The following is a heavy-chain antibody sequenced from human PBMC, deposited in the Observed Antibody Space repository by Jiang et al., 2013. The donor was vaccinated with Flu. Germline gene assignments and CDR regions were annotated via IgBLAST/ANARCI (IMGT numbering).Heavy chain of an antibody. D-gene: IGHD4-23*01. J-gene: IGHJ3*02. CDR2: INPNSGGT. CDR1: GYTFTDYY. Sequence: QLVESGAEVKKPGASVKVSCKASGYTFTDYYIHWVRQAPGQGLEWMGWINPNSGGTIYAQKFQGWVTMTRDTSISTAYMELSRLASDDTALYYCATSRGSGGNNNAFDIWGQGTMVIVSS. CDR3: ATSRGSGGNNNAFDI. V-gene: IGHV1-2*04.